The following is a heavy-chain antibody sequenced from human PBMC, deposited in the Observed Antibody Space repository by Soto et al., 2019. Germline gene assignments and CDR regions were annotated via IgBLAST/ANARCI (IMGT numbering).Heavy chain of an antibody. CDR3: VRDSTVPAARSPDFYYGMDV. J-gene: IGHJ6*02. Sequence: EVQLVESGGGLVKPGGSLRLSCAASGFTFSSYSMNWVRQAPGKGLEWVSSISSSSSYIYYADSVKGRFTISRDNAKNSLYLQMNSLRAEDTAVYYCVRDSTVPAARSPDFYYGMDVWGQGTTVTVSS. D-gene: IGHD2-2*01. CDR2: ISSSSSYI. CDR1: GFTFSSYS. V-gene: IGHV3-21*01.